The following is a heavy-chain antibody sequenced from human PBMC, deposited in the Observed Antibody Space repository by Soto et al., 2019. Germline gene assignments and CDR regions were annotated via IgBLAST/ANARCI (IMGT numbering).Heavy chain of an antibody. CDR2: INHSGST. CDR1: GGSFSGYY. V-gene: IGHV4-34*01. D-gene: IGHD6-13*01. CDR3: ARSSRGSWYENWFDP. Sequence: SETLSLTCAVYGGSFSGYYWSWIRQPPGKGLEWIGEINHSGSTNYNPSLKSRVTISVDTSKNQFSLKLSSVTAADTAVYYCARSSRGSWYENWFDPWGQGTLVTVSS. J-gene: IGHJ5*02.